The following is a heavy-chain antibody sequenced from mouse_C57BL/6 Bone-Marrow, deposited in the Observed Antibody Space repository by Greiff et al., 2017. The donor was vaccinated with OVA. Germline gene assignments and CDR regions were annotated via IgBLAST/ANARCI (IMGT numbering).Heavy chain of an antibody. D-gene: IGHD1-1*01. CDR2: IRSKSNNYAT. CDR3: VRAITTVDAMDY. V-gene: IGHV10-1*01. CDR1: GFSFNTYA. J-gene: IGHJ4*01. Sequence: EVQLVESGGGLVQPKGSLKLSCAASGFSFNTYAMNWVRQAPGKGLEWVARIRSKSNNYATYYADSVKDRFTISRDDSESMLYLQMNNLKTEDTAMYYCVRAITTVDAMDYWGQGTSVTVSS.